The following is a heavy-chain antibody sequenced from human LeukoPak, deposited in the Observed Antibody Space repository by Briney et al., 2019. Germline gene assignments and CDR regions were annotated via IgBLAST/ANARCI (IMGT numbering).Heavy chain of an antibody. V-gene: IGHV1-2*02. CDR3: ARERLDTAMAEVDY. CDR1: GYTFTDYY. Sequence: ASVTVSFKASGYTFTDYYMHWVRQAPGQGLEWMGWINSNSGATNYAQKFQGRVTMTRDTSISTAYMELSRLRSDDTAVYYCARERLDTAMAEVDYWGQGTLVTVSS. CDR2: INSNSGAT. J-gene: IGHJ4*01. D-gene: IGHD5-18*01.